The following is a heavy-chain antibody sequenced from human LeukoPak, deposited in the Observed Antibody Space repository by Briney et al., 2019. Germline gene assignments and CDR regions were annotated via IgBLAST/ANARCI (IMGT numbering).Heavy chain of an antibody. D-gene: IGHD1-7*01. CDR1: GGSISSYY. CDR3: ARDLAGTTDYYYYYYMDV. Sequence: PSETLSLTCTVSGGSISSYYWSWIRQPAGKGLEWIGRIYTSGSTNYNPSLKSRVTMSVDTSKNQFSLKLSSVTAADTAVYYCARDLAGTTDYYYYYYMDVWGKGTTVTVYS. J-gene: IGHJ6*03. CDR2: IYTSGST. V-gene: IGHV4-4*07.